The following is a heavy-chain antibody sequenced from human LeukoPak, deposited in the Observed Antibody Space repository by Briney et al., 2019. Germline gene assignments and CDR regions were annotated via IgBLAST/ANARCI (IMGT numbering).Heavy chain of an antibody. J-gene: IGHJ4*02. CDR2: TSKDGSHT. CDR3: ARGGYSGSYYRFS. V-gene: IGHV3-74*01. Sequence: GGSLLLSSASAGFTFSDFWMHWVRPPPGKGPEWLSRTSKDGSHTVYADSAKGRFTASRDNNKHPVYLEVTNMRPEDTSVYYCARGGYSGSYYRFSWGQGTPVTVAS. D-gene: IGHD6-25*01. CDR1: GFTFSDFW.